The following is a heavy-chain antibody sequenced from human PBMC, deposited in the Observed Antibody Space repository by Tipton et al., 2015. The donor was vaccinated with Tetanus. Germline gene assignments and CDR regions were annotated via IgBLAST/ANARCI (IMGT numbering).Heavy chain of an antibody. CDR2: ISASGSII. Sequence: SLRLSCAASGLTFSDYTMNWVRQAPGKGLEWVSYISASGSIIFYADSVRGRFTISRDNAKDSLYLQMNSLRDEDTAVYFCACHRHSNWFDYRGQGTLVTVSS. D-gene: IGHD6-13*01. CDR3: ACHRHSNWFDY. V-gene: IGHV3-48*02. CDR1: GLTFSDYT. J-gene: IGHJ4*02.